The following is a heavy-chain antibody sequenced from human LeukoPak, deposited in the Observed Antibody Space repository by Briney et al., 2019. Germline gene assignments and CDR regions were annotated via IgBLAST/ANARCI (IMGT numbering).Heavy chain of an antibody. CDR2: IYTSVST. CDR1: GGSISSYY. J-gene: IGHJ4*02. V-gene: IGHV4-4*07. Sequence: SETLSLTCTVSGGSISSYYWSWIRQPARKGLEWIGHIYTSVSTNYNPSLKSRVTMSVDTSKNQSSLNLTSVTAADTAVYYCARESGSQNYWGQGTLVTVSS. D-gene: IGHD1-26*01. CDR3: ARESGSQNY.